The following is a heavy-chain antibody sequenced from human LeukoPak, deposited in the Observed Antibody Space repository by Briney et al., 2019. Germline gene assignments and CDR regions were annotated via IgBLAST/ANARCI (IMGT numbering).Heavy chain of an antibody. CDR2: ISGDGGST. Sequence: GGSLRLSCAASGFTFDDYAMHWVRQAPGKGLEWVSLISGDGGSTYYADSVKGRFTTSRDNSKNSLYLQMNSLRTEDTALYYCAKDSYYDFWSGQNWFDPWGQGTLVTVSS. V-gene: IGHV3-43*02. CDR3: AKDSYYDFWSGQNWFDP. D-gene: IGHD3-3*01. CDR1: GFTFDDYA. J-gene: IGHJ5*02.